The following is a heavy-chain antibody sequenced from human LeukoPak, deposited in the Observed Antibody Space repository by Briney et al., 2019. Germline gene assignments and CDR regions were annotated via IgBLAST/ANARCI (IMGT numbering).Heavy chain of an antibody. J-gene: IGHJ4*02. V-gene: IGHV1-18*01. D-gene: IGHD6-19*01. CDR3: ARDGLPGIAVAAPGY. CDR2: ISAYNGNT. CDR1: GGTFSSYA. Sequence: ASVKVSCKASGGTFSSYAISWVRQAPGQGLEWMGWISAYNGNTNYAQKLQGRVTMTTDTSTSTAYMELRSLRSDDTAVYYCARDGLPGIAVAAPGYWGQGTLVTVSS.